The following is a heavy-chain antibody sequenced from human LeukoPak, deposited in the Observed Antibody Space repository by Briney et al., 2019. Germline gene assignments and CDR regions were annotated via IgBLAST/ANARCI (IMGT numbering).Heavy chain of an antibody. J-gene: IGHJ6*02. CDR1: GYTLTELS. D-gene: IGHD1-26*01. CDR3: ATEKVVGATRGGDYYYGMDV. V-gene: IGHV1-24*01. CDR2: FDPEDGET. Sequence: ASVKVSCTVSGYTLTELSMHWVRQAPGKGLEWMGGFDPEDGETIYAQKFQGRVTMTEDTSTDTAYMELSSLRSEDTAVYYCATEKVVGATRGGDYYYGMDVWGQGATVTVSS.